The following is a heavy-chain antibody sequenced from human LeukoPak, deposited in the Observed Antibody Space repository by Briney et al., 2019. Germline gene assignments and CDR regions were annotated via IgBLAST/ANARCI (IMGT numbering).Heavy chain of an antibody. J-gene: IGHJ4*02. Sequence: PSETLSLTCTVSGGSISSSSYYWGWIRQPPGKGLEWIGSIYYSGSTYYNPSLKSRVTISVDTSKNQFSLKLSSVTAADTVVYYCARGRYYFDYWGQGTLVTVSS. CDR3: ARGRYYFDY. CDR2: IYYSGST. CDR1: GGSISSSSYY. V-gene: IGHV4-39*07.